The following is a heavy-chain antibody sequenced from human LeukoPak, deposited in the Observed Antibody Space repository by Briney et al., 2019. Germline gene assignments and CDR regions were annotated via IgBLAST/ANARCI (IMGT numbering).Heavy chain of an antibody. Sequence: GGSLRLSCAASGFTFSSYGMHWVRQAPGKGLEWVAVIWYDGSNKYYADSVKGRFTISRDNSKNTLYLQMNSLRAEDTAVYYCVRFSYDSSGYTAGDYWGQGTLVTVSS. J-gene: IGHJ4*02. D-gene: IGHD3-22*01. CDR3: VRFSYDSSGYTAGDY. CDR1: GFTFSSYG. CDR2: IWYDGSNK. V-gene: IGHV3-33*01.